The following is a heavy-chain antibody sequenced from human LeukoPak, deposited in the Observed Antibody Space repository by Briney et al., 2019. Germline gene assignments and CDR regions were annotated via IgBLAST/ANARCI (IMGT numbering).Heavy chain of an antibody. CDR1: GGSFSGYY. CDR2: INHSGST. V-gene: IGHV4-34*01. D-gene: IGHD5-18*01. CDR3: ARGGNSYGYEYYYYYYMDV. J-gene: IGHJ6*03. Sequence: SETLSLTCAVYGGSFSGYYWSWIRQPPGKGLEWIGEINHSGSTNYNPSPKSRVTISVDTSKNQFSLKLSSVTAADTAVYYCARGGNSYGYEYYYYYYMDVWGKGTTVTASS.